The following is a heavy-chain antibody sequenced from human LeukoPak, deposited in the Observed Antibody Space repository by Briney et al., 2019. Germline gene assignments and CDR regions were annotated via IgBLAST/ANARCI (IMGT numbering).Heavy chain of an antibody. CDR1: GFTFSNYA. V-gene: IGHV3-23*01. D-gene: IGHD1-26*01. Sequence: GSLRLSCAASGFTFSNYAMSWVRQAPGKGLMWVSTISGDGGGTYYADSVKGRFTISRDNSKNTLYLQMNSLRAEDTAVYYCAKRWDYSGSPDWGQGTLVTVSS. J-gene: IGHJ4*02. CDR2: ISGDGGGT. CDR3: AKRWDYSGSPD.